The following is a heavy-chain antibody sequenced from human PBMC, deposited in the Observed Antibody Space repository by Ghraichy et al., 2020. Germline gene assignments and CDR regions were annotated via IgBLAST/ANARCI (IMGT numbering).Heavy chain of an antibody. D-gene: IGHD4-17*01. CDR3: ATDRDGDRTHTYYYYYGMDV. V-gene: IGHV1-24*01. Sequence: ASVKVSCKVSGYTLTELSMHWVRQAPGKGLEWMGGFDPEDGETIYAQKFQGRVTMTEDTSTDTAYMELSSLRSEDTAVYYCATDRDGDRTHTYYYYYGMDVWGQGTTVTVSS. CDR2: FDPEDGET. CDR1: GYTLTELS. J-gene: IGHJ6*02.